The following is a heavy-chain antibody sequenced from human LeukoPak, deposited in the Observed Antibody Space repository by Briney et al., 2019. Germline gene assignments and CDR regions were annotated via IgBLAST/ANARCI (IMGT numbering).Heavy chain of an antibody. Sequence: SETLSLTCTVSGGSISSNSYYWGWIRQPPGKGLEWIGSIHYSGSTYYNPSLKSRVTISVDTSKNQVSLKLRSVTAADTAVYYCARTTEGYAGGPGYSYYYYMDVWGKGTTVTISS. D-gene: IGHD5-12*01. CDR1: GGSISSNSYY. CDR2: IHYSGST. J-gene: IGHJ6*03. CDR3: ARTTEGYAGGPGYSYYYYMDV. V-gene: IGHV4-39*07.